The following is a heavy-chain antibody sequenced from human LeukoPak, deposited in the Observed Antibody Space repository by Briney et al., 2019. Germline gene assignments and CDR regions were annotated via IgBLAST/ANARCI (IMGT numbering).Heavy chain of an antibody. V-gene: IGHV3-30-3*01. CDR3: ARDRRYYGMDV. CDR1: GFTFSSYA. J-gene: IGHJ6*02. CDR2: ISYDGSNK. Sequence: GRSLRLSCAASGFTFSSYAMHWVRQAPGKGLEWVAVISYDGSNKYYADSVKGRFTISGDNSKNTLYLQMNSLRAEDTAVYYCARDRRYYGMDVWGQGTTVTVSS.